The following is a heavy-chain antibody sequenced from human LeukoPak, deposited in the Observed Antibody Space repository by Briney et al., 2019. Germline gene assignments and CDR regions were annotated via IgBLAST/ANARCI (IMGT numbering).Heavy chain of an antibody. V-gene: IGHV3-20*04. J-gene: IGHJ4*02. CDR1: GFTFDDYG. Sequence: PGGSLSLSCAASGFTFDDYGMSWVRQAPGKGLEWVSGINWNGGSTGYADSVKGRFTISRDNAKNSLYLQMNSLRAEDTALYYCAREDYDILTGYSGITYWGQGTLVTVSS. D-gene: IGHD3-9*01. CDR3: AREDYDILTGYSGITY. CDR2: INWNGGST.